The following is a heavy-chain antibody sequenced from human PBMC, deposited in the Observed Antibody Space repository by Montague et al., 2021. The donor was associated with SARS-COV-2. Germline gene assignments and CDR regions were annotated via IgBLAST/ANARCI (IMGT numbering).Heavy chain of an antibody. CDR1: GFTFSSYA. Sequence: SLRLSCAASGFTFSSYAMHWVRQAPGKGLEWVAVISYGGSNKYYADSVKGRFTISRDNSKNTLYLQMNSLRAEDTAVYYCARDNYDYVWGSYRYIYWGQGTRVTVSS. J-gene: IGHJ4*02. D-gene: IGHD3-16*02. CDR3: ARDNYDYVWGSYRYIY. V-gene: IGHV3-30*04. CDR2: ISYGGSNK.